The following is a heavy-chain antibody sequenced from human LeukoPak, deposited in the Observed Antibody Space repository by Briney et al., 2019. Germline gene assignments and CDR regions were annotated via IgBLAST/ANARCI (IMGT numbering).Heavy chain of an antibody. CDR2: ISSSSSTI. CDR1: GFTFSTYS. CDR3: ARDSYSKNDY. D-gene: IGHD4-11*01. J-gene: IGHJ4*02. Sequence: QPGGSLRLSYAASGFTFSTYSMTWVRQAPGKGLEWVSYISSSSSTIYYGGSVKGRFTVSGDNAKNSLYLQMNSLRAEDTAVYFCARDSYSKNDYWGQGTLVTVSS. V-gene: IGHV3-48*01.